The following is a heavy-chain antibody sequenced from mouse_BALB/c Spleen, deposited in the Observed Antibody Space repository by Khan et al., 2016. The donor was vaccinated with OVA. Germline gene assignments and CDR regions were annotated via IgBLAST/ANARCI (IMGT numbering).Heavy chain of an antibody. CDR1: GFTFSSYS. D-gene: IGHD4-1*01. Sequence: EVELVESGGDLVKPGGSLKLSCAASGFTFSSYSMSWVRQTPDKRLEWVVSISSGGDYTYYPDSVKGLFTISRDNAKNTLYLQMSDLKSEDTAMYYCADHLTGSFAYWVQGTLVTVSA. J-gene: IGHJ3*01. CDR2: ISSGGDYT. V-gene: IGHV5-6*01. CDR3: ADHLTGSFAY.